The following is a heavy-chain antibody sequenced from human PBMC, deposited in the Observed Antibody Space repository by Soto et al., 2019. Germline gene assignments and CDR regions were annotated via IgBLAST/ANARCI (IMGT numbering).Heavy chain of an antibody. J-gene: IGHJ6*02. CDR1: GGTFSNYA. D-gene: IGHD3-22*01. V-gene: IGHV1-69*12. CDR2: IIPILGTV. CDR3: ARGPPDDSGGYYPLYYFYGMDV. Sequence: QVQLVQSGAEVKKPGSSVKVSCKASGGTFSNYAISWVRQAPGQGLEWMGGIIPILGTVNYAQKFQGRVTITADEATSTAYMELRSLRSEDTAVYYCARGPPDDSGGYYPLYYFYGMDVWGQGTTVTVSS.